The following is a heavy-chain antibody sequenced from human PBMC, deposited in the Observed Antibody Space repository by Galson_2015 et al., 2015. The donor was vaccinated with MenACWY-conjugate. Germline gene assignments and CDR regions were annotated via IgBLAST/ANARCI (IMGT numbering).Heavy chain of an antibody. CDR3: ARIRQVGATTFSYYYGMDV. J-gene: IGHJ6*02. Sequence: PALVKPTQTLTLTCTFSGSSLSTSGMCVSWIRQPPGKALEWLARIDWDDDKYYSTSLKTRLTISKDTSKNQVVLTMTNMDPVDTATYYCARIRQVGATTFSYYYGMDVWGQGTTVTVSS. CDR2: IDWDDDK. D-gene: IGHD1-26*01. CDR1: GSSLSTSGMC. V-gene: IGHV2-70*11.